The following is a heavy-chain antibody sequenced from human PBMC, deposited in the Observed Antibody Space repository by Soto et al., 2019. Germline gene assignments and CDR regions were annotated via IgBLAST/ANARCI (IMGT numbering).Heavy chain of an antibody. D-gene: IGHD3-10*01. J-gene: IGHJ4*02. Sequence: GGSLRLSCAASGFTFSSYGMHWVRQAPGKGLEWVAVISYDGSNKYYADSVKGRFTISRDNSKNTLYLQMNSLRAEDTAVYYCAKDSGDFGEVLYWGQGTLVTVSS. V-gene: IGHV3-30*18. CDR3: AKDSGDFGEVLY. CDR2: ISYDGSNK. CDR1: GFTFSSYG.